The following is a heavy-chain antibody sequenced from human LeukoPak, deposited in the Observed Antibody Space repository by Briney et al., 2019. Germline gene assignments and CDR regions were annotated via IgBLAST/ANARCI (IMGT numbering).Heavy chain of an antibody. V-gene: IGHV3-21*01. Sequence: GDSLRLSCAASGFTFNNYTMNWVRQAPGKGLEWVSSISRGSTYIYYADSVKGRFTISRDNAKNSLFLQMNSLRAEDTAVYYCARVPDTAMVYYYYYYMDVWGKGTTVTVSS. CDR2: ISRGSTYI. CDR3: ARVPDTAMVYYYYYYMDV. J-gene: IGHJ6*03. D-gene: IGHD5-18*01. CDR1: GFTFNNYT.